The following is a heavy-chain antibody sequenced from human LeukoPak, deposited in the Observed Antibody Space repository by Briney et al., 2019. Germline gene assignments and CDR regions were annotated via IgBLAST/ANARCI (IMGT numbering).Heavy chain of an antibody. CDR3: ARHRDGSGWTFFDY. Sequence: SETLSLTCAVYGGSFSGYYWSWIRQPPGKGLEWIGEINHSGSTNYNPSLKSRVTISVDTSKNQFSLKLSSVTAADTAVYYCARHRDGSGWTFFDYWGQGTLVTVSS. V-gene: IGHV4-34*01. D-gene: IGHD6-19*01. CDR1: GGSFSGYY. J-gene: IGHJ4*02. CDR2: INHSGST.